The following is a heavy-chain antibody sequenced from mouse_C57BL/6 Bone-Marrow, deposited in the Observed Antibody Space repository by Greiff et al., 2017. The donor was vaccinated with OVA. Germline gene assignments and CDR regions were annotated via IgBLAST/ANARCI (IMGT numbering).Heavy chain of an antibody. CDR1: GYAFRSYW. D-gene: IGHD1-1*01. V-gene: IGHV1-80*01. CDR3: AKETTVPSVAMDY. Sequence: VQLQQSGAELVKPGASVKISCKASGYAFRSYWMNWVKQRPGKGLEWIGQIYPGAGDTNYNGKFKGKATLTADKSSSTAYMQLSSLTSEDSAVYFCAKETTVPSVAMDYWGQGTSVTVSS. CDR2: IYPGAGDT. J-gene: IGHJ4*01.